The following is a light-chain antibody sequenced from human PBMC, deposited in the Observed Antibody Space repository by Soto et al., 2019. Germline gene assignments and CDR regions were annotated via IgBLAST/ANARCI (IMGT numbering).Light chain of an antibody. J-gene: IGKJ4*01. CDR3: QQYNNWPPLT. CDR2: GAS. CDR1: QTVSIN. V-gene: IGKV3-15*01. Sequence: EILMTQSPATLSVSPGDRATLSCRASQTVSINLAWYQHKPGQAPRLLIYGASSRATGVPGRFSGSGSGTEFTLTISSLQSEDFAVYYCQQYNNWPPLTFGGGTKVDIK.